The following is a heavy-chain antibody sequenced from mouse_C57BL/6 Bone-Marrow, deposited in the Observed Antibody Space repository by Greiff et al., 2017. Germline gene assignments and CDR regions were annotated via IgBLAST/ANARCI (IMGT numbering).Heavy chain of an antibody. V-gene: IGHV1-55*01. Sequence: QVQLQQPGAELVKPGASVKMSCKASGYTFTSYWITWVKQRPGKGLEWIGDIYPGSGSTNYNEKFKSKATLTVATSSSTASMQLSSLTSEDSAVYYCARPRQGYWGQGTTLTVSS. CDR3: ARPRQGY. D-gene: IGHD2-12*01. CDR2: IYPGSGST. J-gene: IGHJ2*01. CDR1: GYTFTSYW.